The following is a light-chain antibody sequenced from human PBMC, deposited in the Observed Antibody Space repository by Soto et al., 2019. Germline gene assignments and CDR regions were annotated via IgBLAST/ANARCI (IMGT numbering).Light chain of an antibody. CDR1: TSDVGGYDV. CDR2: EVN. CDR3: CSFAGSSTFWV. Sequence: QSVLTQPASVSGSPGQSITISCSGTTSDVGGYDVVSWYQQHPGKAPKLMIFEVNQRPPGVSDRFSGSKSGNTASLTISGLQAGDEADYYCCSFAGSSTFWVFGGGTKLTVL. V-gene: IGLV2-23*02. J-gene: IGLJ3*02.